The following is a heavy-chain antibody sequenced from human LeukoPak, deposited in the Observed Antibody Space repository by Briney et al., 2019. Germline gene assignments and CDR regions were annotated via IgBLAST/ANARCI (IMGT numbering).Heavy chain of an antibody. Sequence: PSGGSLSLSCVVSGFTFSDRFMDWVRQAPGKGLEWVGRSRNKAKSYTTEYAASVKGRFTISRDDSKNSLYLQMNSLKTEDTAVYYCVRVGSVAGSDYLDYWGRGTLVTVSS. CDR1: GFTFSDRF. V-gene: IGHV3-72*01. J-gene: IGHJ4*02. CDR2: SRNKAKSYTT. CDR3: VRVGSVAGSDYLDY. D-gene: IGHD6-19*01.